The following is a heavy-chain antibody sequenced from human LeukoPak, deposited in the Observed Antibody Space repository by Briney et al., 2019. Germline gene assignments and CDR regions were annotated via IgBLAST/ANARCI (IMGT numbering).Heavy chain of an antibody. V-gene: IGHV1-69*04. CDR2: IIPILGIA. CDR1: GGTFSSYA. J-gene: IGHJ4*02. Sequence: SVKVSCKASGGTFSSYAISWVRQAPGQGLEWMGRIIPILGIANYAQKFQGRVTITADKSTSTAYMELSSLRSEDTAVYYCARDRGPSQIDSWGQGTLVTVSS. D-gene: IGHD5-24*01. CDR3: ARDRGPSQIDS.